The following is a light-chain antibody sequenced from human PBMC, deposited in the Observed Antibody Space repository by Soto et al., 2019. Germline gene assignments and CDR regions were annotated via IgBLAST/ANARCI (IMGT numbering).Light chain of an antibody. CDR1: SSDVGGYNS. Sequence: QSALTQPGSVSGSPGQSITVSCTGTSSDVGGYNSVSWYQQHPGKPPKLIIYEVSNRPSGVSDRFSGSKSGNTASLTISGLQAEDEADYYCSSYTSTSSYVFATGTKVTVL. V-gene: IGLV2-14*03. J-gene: IGLJ1*01. CDR2: EVS. CDR3: SSYTSTSSYV.